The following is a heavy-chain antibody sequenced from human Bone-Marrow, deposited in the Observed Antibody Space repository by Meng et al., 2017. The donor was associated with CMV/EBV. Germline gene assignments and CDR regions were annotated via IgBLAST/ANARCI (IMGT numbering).Heavy chain of an antibody. CDR1: GGSISSYY. V-gene: IGHV4-59*12. Sequence: GSLRLSCTVSGGSISSYYWSWIRQPPGKGLEWIGYIYYSGSTYYNPSLKSRVTISVDTSKNQFSLKLSSVTAADTAVYYCSRNKSGGKSPFSFHLLSRGTLVTVSS. CDR3: SRNKSGGKSPFSFHL. J-gene: IGHJ2*01. CDR2: IYYSGST. D-gene: IGHD2-15*01.